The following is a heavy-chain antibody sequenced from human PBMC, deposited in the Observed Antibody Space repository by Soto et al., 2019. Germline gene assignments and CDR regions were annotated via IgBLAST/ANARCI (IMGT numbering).Heavy chain of an antibody. J-gene: IGHJ6*02. CDR2: IKSKTDGGTT. D-gene: IGHD2-15*01. CDR1: GFTFSNAW. V-gene: IGHV3-15*07. CDR3: TTDPIDYYYYYGMDV. Sequence: PGGSLRLSCAASGFTFSNAWMNWVRQAPGKGLEWVGRIKSKTDGGTTDYAAPVKGRFTISRDDSKNTLYLQMSSLKTEDTAVYYCTTDPIDYYYYYGMDVWGQGTTVTVSS.